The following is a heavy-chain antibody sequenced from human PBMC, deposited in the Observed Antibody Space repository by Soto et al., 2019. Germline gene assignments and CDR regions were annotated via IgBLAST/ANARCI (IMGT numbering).Heavy chain of an antibody. Sequence: QVQLVESGGGVVLPGRSLRLSCAASGFTFSSYGMHWVRQAPGKGLEWVAVLWYDGSNKYSADSVKGRFTISRDNSKNTRYLQKNSLRAEDTAVYYCARDCAVESRGWYQRGGFDYWGQGTLVTVSS. CDR3: ARDCAVESRGWYQRGGFDY. D-gene: IGHD6-19*01. J-gene: IGHJ4*02. CDR2: LWYDGSNK. V-gene: IGHV3-33*01. CDR1: GFTFSSYG.